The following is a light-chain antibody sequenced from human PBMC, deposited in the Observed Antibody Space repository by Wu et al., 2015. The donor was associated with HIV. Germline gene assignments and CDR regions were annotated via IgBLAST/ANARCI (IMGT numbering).Light chain of an antibody. J-gene: IGKJ4*01. V-gene: IGKV3-11*01. CDR2: DAS. CDR3: QHRSDWPPLT. Sequence: EIVLTQSPATLSLSPGERASLSCRASQSVSNFLVWYQQKPGQAPRLVIYDASKRATGIPARFSGSGSGTDFTLTISGLEPEDSAVYYCQHRSDWPPLTFGGGTKVEI. CDR1: QSVSNF.